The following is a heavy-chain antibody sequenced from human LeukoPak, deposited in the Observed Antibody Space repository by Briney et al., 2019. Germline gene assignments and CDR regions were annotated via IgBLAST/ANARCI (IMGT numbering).Heavy chain of an antibody. D-gene: IGHD1-26*01. CDR3: AKYGGTYHLPDY. V-gene: IGHV1-69*13. CDR2: IIPFFGTG. CDR1: VGTFSSYA. J-gene: IGHJ4*02. Sequence: SVRVSCKASVGTFSSYAIGWVRQAPGQGLEWMGGIIPFFGTGNYAQKFQGRVAITADDFTNTVYMDLIRLGSEDTAVYYCAKYGGTYHLPDYWGQGTLVTVSS.